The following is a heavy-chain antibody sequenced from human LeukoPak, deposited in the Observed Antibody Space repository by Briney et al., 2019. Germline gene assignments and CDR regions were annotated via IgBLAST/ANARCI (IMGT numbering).Heavy chain of an antibody. D-gene: IGHD3-10*01. J-gene: IGHJ4*02. CDR2: INPNSGGT. Sequence: ASVKVSCKASGYTFTGYYMHWVRQAPGQGLEWMGWINPNSGGTNYAQKFQGRVTMTRDTSTSTVYMELNSLRSEDTAVYYCARGVTMIRGGVGYWGRGTLVTVSS. CDR1: GYTFTGYY. CDR3: ARGVTMIRGGVGY. V-gene: IGHV1-2*02.